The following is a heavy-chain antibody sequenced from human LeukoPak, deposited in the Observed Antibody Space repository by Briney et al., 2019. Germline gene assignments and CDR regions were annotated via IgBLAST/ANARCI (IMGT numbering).Heavy chain of an antibody. J-gene: IGHJ4*02. V-gene: IGHV3-64D*09. D-gene: IGHD2-2*01. CDR2: ISSNGDRT. CDR3: VKDNDWECSSTGCYPGY. Sequence: GGSLRLSCSASGVTFSSYAMHWGRQAPGKGLEYVSAISSNGDRTYHADSVKGRFTISRDNSKNALYLQMSNLRAVDTAVYYCVKDNDWECSSTGCYPGYWGQGTLVTVSS. CDR1: GVTFSSYA.